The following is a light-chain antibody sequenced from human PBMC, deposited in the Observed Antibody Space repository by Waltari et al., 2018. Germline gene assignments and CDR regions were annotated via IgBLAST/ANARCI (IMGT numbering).Light chain of an antibody. CDR3: SSYTPTSTV. Sequence: QSALTQPASVSGSPGQSIPISCTGTSGDVGGYNMVSWYQQYPGKAPKLMIYEVSNRPSGVSNRFSGSKSGNTASLTISGLQAEDEGDYYCSSYTPTSTVFGGGTKLTVL. J-gene: IGLJ2*01. CDR2: EVS. V-gene: IGLV2-14*01. CDR1: SGDVGGYNM.